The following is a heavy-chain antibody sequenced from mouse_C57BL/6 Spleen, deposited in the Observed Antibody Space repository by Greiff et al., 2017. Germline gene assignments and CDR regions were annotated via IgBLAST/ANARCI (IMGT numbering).Heavy chain of an antibody. V-gene: IGHV1-4*01. CDR1: GYTFTSYT. CDR3: ATPDSSGPFAY. CDR2: INPSSGYT. D-gene: IGHD3-2*02. J-gene: IGHJ3*01. Sequence: QVQLQQSGAELARPGASVKMSCKASGYTFTSYTMHWVKQRPGQGLEWIGYINPSSGYTKYNQKFKDKATLTAYKSSSTAYMQLSSLTSEDSAVYYCATPDSSGPFAYWGQGTLVTVSA.